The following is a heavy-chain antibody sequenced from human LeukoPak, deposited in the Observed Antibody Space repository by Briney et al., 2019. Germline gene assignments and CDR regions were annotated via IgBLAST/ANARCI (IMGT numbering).Heavy chain of an antibody. Sequence: GGSLRLSCVASGFPFSSYWMTWVRKAPGKGLEWVANIKQDGSKKSYVDSVKGRFTISRDNAQNSLYLQMNSLRVEDTAVYYCARDDASSSFTYWGQGALVTVSS. CDR2: IKQDGSKK. V-gene: IGHV3-7*01. J-gene: IGHJ4*02. D-gene: IGHD3-16*01. CDR3: ARDDASSSFTY. CDR1: GFPFSSYW.